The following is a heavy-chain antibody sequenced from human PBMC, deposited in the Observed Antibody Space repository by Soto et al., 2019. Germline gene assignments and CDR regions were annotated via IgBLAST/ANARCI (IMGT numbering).Heavy chain of an antibody. Sequence: QVQLVQSGAEVKKPGSSVKVSCKASGGTFSSYTISWVRQAPGQGLEWMGRIIPILGIANYAQKFQGRVTITADKHTXXAYMELSSLRSEDTAVYYCARRSPTVVTGGDAFDIWGQGTMVTVSS. V-gene: IGHV1-69*02. J-gene: IGHJ3*02. CDR3: ARRSPTVVTGGDAFDI. CDR1: GGTFSSYT. CDR2: IIPILGIA. D-gene: IGHD4-17*01.